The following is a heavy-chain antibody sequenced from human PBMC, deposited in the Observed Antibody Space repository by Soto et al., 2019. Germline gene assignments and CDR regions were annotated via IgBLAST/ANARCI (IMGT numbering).Heavy chain of an antibody. J-gene: IGHJ6*02. D-gene: IGHD1-1*01. Sequence: GASVKVSCKASGYTFTSYAMHWVRQAPGQRLEWMGWINAGNGNTKYSQKFQGRFTISRDNARNSLFLQMNGLRDEDTAVYYCARVLSHSRYSPYYYYGMDVWGQGTTVTVSS. CDR3: ARVLSHSRYSPYYYYGMDV. CDR1: GYTFTSYA. CDR2: INAGNGNT. V-gene: IGHV1-3*01.